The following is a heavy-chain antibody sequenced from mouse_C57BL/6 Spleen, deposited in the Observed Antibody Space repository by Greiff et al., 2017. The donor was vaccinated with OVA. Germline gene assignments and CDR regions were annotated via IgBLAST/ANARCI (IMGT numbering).Heavy chain of an antibody. D-gene: IGHD2-2*01. J-gene: IGHJ1*03. CDR1: GFTFSSYA. V-gene: IGHV5-4*01. CDR2: ISDGGSYT. Sequence: EVQVVESGGGLVKPGGSLKLSCAASGFTFSSYAMSWVRQTPEKRLEWVATISDGGSYTYYPDNVKGRFTISRDNAKTTLYLQMSELKSEDTAMYYCARENGYDVPDWYFDGWGTGTTVTVAS. CDR3: ARENGYDVPDWYFDG.